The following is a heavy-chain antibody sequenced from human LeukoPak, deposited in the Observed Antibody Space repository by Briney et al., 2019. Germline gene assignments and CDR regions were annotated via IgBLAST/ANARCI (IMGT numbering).Heavy chain of an antibody. CDR3: ARDHITLGVVPDY. Sequence: GGSLRLSCAASGFTFSSYSMNWVRQAPGKGLEWVSSTSSSSSYIYYADSVKGRFTISRDNAKNSLYLQMNSLRAEDTAVYYCARDHITLGVVPDYWGQGTLVTVSS. J-gene: IGHJ4*02. CDR1: GFTFSSYS. D-gene: IGHD3-3*01. CDR2: TSSSSSYI. V-gene: IGHV3-21*01.